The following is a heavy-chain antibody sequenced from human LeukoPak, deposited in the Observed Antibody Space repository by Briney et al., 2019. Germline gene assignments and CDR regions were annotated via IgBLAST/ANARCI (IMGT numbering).Heavy chain of an antibody. Sequence: SETLSLTCTVSGGSISSSFYWAWIRQPPGKGLEWIGSINYSGSAYYNPSLKSRVTISVDTSKDQFSLKLSSVTAADTAVYYCARHRGVGAIETGPTDAFDIWGQGTLVTVSS. CDR3: ARHRGVGAIETGPTDAFDI. J-gene: IGHJ3*02. CDR1: GGSISSSFY. V-gene: IGHV4-39*01. CDR2: INYSGSA. D-gene: IGHD1-26*01.